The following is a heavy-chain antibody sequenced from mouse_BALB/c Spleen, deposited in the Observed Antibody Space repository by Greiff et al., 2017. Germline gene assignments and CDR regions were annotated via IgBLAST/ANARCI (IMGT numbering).Heavy chain of an antibody. CDR3: ARGGNYYYYAMDY. V-gene: IGHV1S81*02. Sequence: QVQLQQPGAELVKPGASVKLSCKASGYSFTSYWMHWVKQRPGQGLEWIGEINPSNGRTNYNEKFKSKATLTVDKSSSTAYMQLSSLTSEDSAVYYCARGGNYYYYAMDYWGQGTSVTVSA. D-gene: IGHD2-1*01. CDR1: GYSFTSYW. CDR2: INPSNGRT. J-gene: IGHJ4*01.